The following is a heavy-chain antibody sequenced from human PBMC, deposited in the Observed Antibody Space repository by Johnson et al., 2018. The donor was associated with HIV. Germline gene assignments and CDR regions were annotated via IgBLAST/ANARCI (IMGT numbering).Heavy chain of an antibody. D-gene: IGHD3-22*01. CDR1: GFTFDEYA. J-gene: IGHJ3*02. V-gene: IGHV3-9*01. Sequence: VQLVESGGGFIRPGRSLRLSCAASGFTFDEYAMHWVRQVPGKGLEWVSGISWNSGNINYADSVKGRFTISRDNSKNTLYLQMNSPRAEDTAVYYCAKDVGNYWPNAFDIWGQGTTVTVSS. CDR3: AKDVGNYWPNAFDI. CDR2: ISWNSGNI.